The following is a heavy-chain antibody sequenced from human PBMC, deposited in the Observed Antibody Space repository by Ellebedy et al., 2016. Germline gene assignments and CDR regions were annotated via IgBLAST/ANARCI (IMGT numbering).Heavy chain of an antibody. V-gene: IGHV3-64D*06. J-gene: IGHJ3*02. D-gene: IGHD5-18*01. CDR1: GFTFSSYG. CDR2: ISSNGGST. CDR3: VKGGGYSYFDI. Sequence: GGSLRLXXSASGFTFSSYGMHWVRQAPGKGLEYVSAISSNGGSTYYADSVKGRFTISRDNSKNTLYLQMSSLRAEDTAVYYCVKGGGYSYFDIWGQGTMVTVSS.